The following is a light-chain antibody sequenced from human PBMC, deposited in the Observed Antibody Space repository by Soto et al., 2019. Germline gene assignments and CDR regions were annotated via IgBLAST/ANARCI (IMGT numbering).Light chain of an antibody. CDR1: QAINKD. J-gene: IGKJ1*01. CDR2: AVS. V-gene: IGKV1-16*01. Sequence: DIQITQSPSSLSASVGDRVTITCRASQAINKDLAWFQQRPGKAPKSLIYAVSRLHTGVSSRFSGSGSGTDFTLTISSLQPEDFATYYCQQYSTYPWTFGQGTKVEIK. CDR3: QQYSTYPWT.